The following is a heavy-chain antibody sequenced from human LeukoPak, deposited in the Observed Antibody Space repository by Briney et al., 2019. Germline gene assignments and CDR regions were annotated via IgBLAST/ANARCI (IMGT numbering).Heavy chain of an antibody. CDR1: GYTFIGYS. V-gene: IGHV1-18*01. J-gene: IGHJ4*02. CDR2: STPYNGNT. CDR3: AREYGGNPGLFGY. D-gene: IGHD4-23*01. Sequence: GASVKVSCKASGYTFIGYSISWVRQAPGHGLEWMGWSTPYNGNTNYVQNFQGRVTMTTDTSTSTAYMQLRSLGSDDTAVYYCAREYGGNPGLFGYWGQGTLVTVSS.